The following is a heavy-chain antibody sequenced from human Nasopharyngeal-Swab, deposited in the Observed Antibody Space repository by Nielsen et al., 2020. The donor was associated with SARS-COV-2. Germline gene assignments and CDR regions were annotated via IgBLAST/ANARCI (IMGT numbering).Heavy chain of an antibody. J-gene: IGHJ4*02. CDR1: CGSFSGYY. Sequence: SQTLSLTCAVYCGSFSGYYWSWIRQPPGKGLEWIGEINHSGSTNYNPSLKSRVTISVDTSKNQFSLKLSSVTAADTAVYYCARGLGQYYYDSSGYYFFDYWGQGTLVTVSS. CDR3: ARGLGQYYYDSSGYYFFDY. V-gene: IGHV4-34*01. CDR2: INHSGST. D-gene: IGHD3-22*01.